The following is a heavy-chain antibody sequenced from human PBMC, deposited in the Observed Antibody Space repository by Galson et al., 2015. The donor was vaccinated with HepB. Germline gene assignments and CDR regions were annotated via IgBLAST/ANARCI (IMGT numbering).Heavy chain of an antibody. D-gene: IGHD6-13*01. CDR3: ARQGIETGGRELGY. V-gene: IGHV5-10-1*01. Sequence: KVSCKASGYTFTSYDISWVRQMPGKGLDWMGNIDPSDSYTNYSPSFQGHVTISADESISTAYLQWSSLKASDTAMYYCARQGIETGGRELGYWGQGTLVTVPS. J-gene: IGHJ4*02. CDR2: IDPSDSYT. CDR1: GYTFTSYD.